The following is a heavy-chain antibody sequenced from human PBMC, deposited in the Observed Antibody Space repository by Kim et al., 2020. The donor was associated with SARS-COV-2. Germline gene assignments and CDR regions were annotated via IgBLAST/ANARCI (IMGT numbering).Heavy chain of an antibody. J-gene: IGHJ6*02. Sequence: ASVKVSCTLSGYIHTELSMHWVRQVPGKGLAWMGGFDPDKNEPVYAQKFEGRLTMTEDRFKDTAYMELTSLKYEDTAVYYCARPYGSGTYSSYLYDMDVWGQGTTVTVSS. V-gene: IGHV1-24*01. CDR2: FDPDKNEP. D-gene: IGHD3-10*01. CDR3: ARPYGSGTYSSYLYDMDV. CDR1: GYIHTELS.